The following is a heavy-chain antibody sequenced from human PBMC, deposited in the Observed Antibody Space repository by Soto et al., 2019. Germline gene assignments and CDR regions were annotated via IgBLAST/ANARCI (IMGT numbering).Heavy chain of an antibody. Sequence: SLRLSCAASGFTFSTYGMHWVRQAPGKGLEWAAFIQYHGINKDYADSVKGRFTISRDNSRNTLYLQMNSLRAEDTAVYYCARGLDYDSSGYYLDFWGQGALVTVSS. V-gene: IGHV3-33*05. CDR2: IQYHGINK. J-gene: IGHJ4*02. CDR1: GFTFSTYG. D-gene: IGHD3-22*01. CDR3: ARGLDYDSSGYYLDF.